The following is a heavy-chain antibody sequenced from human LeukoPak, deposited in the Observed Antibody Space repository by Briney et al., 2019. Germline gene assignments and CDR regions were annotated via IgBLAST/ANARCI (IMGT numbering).Heavy chain of an antibody. CDR3: ARDRGYSYGYNWFDP. CDR2: IYTSGST. Sequence: SETLSLTRTVSGGSISSYYWSWIRQPAGKGLERIGRIYTSGSTNYNPSLKSRVTMSVDTSKNQFSLKLSSVTAADTAVYYCARDRGYSYGYNWFDPWGQGTLVTVSS. J-gene: IGHJ5*02. V-gene: IGHV4-4*07. D-gene: IGHD5-18*01. CDR1: GGSISSYY.